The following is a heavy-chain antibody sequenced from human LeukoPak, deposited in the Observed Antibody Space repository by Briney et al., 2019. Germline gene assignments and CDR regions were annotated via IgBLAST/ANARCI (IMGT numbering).Heavy chain of an antibody. Sequence: SVKVSCKASGGTFSSYAISRVRQAPGQGLEWMGGIIPIFGTANYAQKFQGRVTITADESTSTAYMELSSLRSEDTAVYYCAREAEYSSSSTLDYWGQGTLVTVSS. CDR3: AREAEYSSSSTLDY. J-gene: IGHJ4*02. CDR1: GGTFSSYA. V-gene: IGHV1-69*01. CDR2: IIPIFGTA. D-gene: IGHD6-6*01.